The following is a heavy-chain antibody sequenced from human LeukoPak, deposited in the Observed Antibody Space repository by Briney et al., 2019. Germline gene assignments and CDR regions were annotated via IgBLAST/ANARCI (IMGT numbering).Heavy chain of an antibody. J-gene: IGHJ4*02. CDR3: ARDAYCSGGSYYHFDC. CDR1: GFTFSYCG. Sequence: PGGSLRHSWAASGFTFSYCGMHWVRQTPDKGLQWVAVIWNDGSNKYYADSVKGRFTISRDNSKNTLSLQMNSLRAEDTAVYYCARDAYCSGGSYYHFDCWGQGTLVAVSS. D-gene: IGHD2-15*01. CDR2: IWNDGSNK. V-gene: IGHV3-33*01.